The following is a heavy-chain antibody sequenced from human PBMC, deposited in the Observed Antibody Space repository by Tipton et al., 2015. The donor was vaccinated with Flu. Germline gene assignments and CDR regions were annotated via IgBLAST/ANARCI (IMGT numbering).Heavy chain of an antibody. Sequence: TLSLTCAVSGYSISSGYYWGWIRQPPGKGLEWIGSIYHSGSTYYNPSLKSRVTISVDTSKNQFSLKLSSVTAADTAVYYCAGADTDYDYVSAYFDYWGQGTLVTVSS. J-gene: IGHJ4*02. D-gene: IGHD3-16*01. V-gene: IGHV4-38-2*01. CDR3: AGADTDYDYVSAYFDY. CDR2: IYHSGST. CDR1: GYSISSGYY.